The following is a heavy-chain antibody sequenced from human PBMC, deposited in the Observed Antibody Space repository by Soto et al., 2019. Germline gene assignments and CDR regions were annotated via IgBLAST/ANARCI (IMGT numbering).Heavy chain of an antibody. CDR1: GYAFTGYA. CDR3: ARAVAVAADFDY. CDR2: INAGNGNT. V-gene: IGHV1-3*01. J-gene: IGHJ4*02. Sequence: ASVKVSCKASGYAFTGYAMHWVRQAPGQRLEWMGWINAGNGNTKYSQKFQDRVTITRDTSASTAYMELSSLRSEDTAVYYCARAVAVAADFDYWGQGTLVTVS. D-gene: IGHD6-19*01.